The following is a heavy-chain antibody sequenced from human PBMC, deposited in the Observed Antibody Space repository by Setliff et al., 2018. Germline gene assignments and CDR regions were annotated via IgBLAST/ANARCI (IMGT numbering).Heavy chain of an antibody. D-gene: IGHD3-10*01. CDR2: IYYSGST. CDR1: GGSISSHY. J-gene: IGHJ4*02. V-gene: IGHV4-59*11. CDR3: ARGESNYYGSGSYFGYFDY. Sequence: PSETLSLTCTVSGGSISSHYWSWIRQPPGKGLEWIGSIYYSGSTNYNPSLKSRVTMSVDTSKNQVSLKLSSVTAADTAVYYCARGESNYYGSGSYFGYFDYWGQGTLVTVSS.